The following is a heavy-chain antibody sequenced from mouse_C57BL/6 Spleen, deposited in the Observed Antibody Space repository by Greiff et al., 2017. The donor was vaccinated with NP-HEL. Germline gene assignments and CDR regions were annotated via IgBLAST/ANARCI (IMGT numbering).Heavy chain of an antibody. J-gene: IGHJ4*01. CDR2: IDPSDSYT. D-gene: IGHD2-5*01. CDR1: GYTFTSYW. Sequence: QVQLQQPGAELVMPGASVKLSCKASGYTFTSYWMHWVKQRPGQGLEWIGEIDPSDSYTNYNQKFTGKSTLTVDKSSSTAYMQLSSLTSEDSAVYYCARRLYSNYDYAMDYWGQGTSVTVSS. CDR3: ARRLYSNYDYAMDY. V-gene: IGHV1-69*01.